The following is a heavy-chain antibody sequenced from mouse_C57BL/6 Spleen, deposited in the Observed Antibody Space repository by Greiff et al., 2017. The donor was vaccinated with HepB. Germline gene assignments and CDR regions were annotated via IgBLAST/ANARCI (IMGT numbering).Heavy chain of an antibody. Sequence: VQLVESGAELVKPGASVKISCKASGYAFSSYWMNWVKQRPGKGLEWIGQIYPGDGDTNYNGKFKGKATLTADKSSSTAYMQLSSLTSEDSAVYFCANDLYYAMDYWGQGTSVTVSS. J-gene: IGHJ4*01. CDR1: GYAFSSYW. CDR2: IYPGDGDT. V-gene: IGHV1-80*01. CDR3: ANDLYYAMDY.